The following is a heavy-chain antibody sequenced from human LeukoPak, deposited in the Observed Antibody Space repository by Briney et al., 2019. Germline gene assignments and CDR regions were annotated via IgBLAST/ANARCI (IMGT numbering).Heavy chain of an antibody. V-gene: IGHV1-46*01. Sequence: ASVKVSCKASGYIFTSYYIHCVRQAPGQGLEWMGIINPSGGSTNYAQKFQGRVTMTRDTSTSTVYMELSSLRAEDTAVYYCARLGRVYSGSYYFDYWGQGTLVTVSS. CDR1: GYIFTSYY. CDR2: INPSGGST. J-gene: IGHJ4*02. CDR3: ARLGRVYSGSYYFDY. D-gene: IGHD1-26*01.